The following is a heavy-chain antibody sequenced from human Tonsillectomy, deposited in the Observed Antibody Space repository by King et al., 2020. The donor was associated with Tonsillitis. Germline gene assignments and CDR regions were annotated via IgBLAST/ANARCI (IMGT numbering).Heavy chain of an antibody. CDR3: ARDMDDYVWGSDRGIDY. V-gene: IGHV3-7*03. Sequence: EVQLVESGGGLVQPGGSLRVSCAASGFTFSSYWMSWVRQAPGKGLEWVANIKQDGSEKYYVDSVKGRFTISRDNAKKSLYLQMNSLRAEDTAVYYCARDMDDYVWGSDRGIDYWGKGTLVTVSS. CDR2: IKQDGSEK. D-gene: IGHD3-16*02. CDR1: GFTFSSYW. J-gene: IGHJ4*02.